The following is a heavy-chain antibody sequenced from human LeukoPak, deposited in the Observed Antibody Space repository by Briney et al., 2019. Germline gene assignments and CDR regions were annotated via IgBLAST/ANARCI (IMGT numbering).Heavy chain of an antibody. J-gene: IGHJ6*03. Sequence: PSETLSLTCTVYGGSFSDYSWSWIRQPPGKGLEWIGEVSHGGTTNYNLSLESRVTISIDTSNSQFSLNLKSVTAADSGVYYCARDGIAVFGVITGNYYYMDVWGKGTTVTVSS. CDR2: VSHGGTT. V-gene: IGHV4-34*01. D-gene: IGHD3-3*01. CDR3: ARDGIAVFGVITGNYYYMDV. CDR1: GGSFSDYS.